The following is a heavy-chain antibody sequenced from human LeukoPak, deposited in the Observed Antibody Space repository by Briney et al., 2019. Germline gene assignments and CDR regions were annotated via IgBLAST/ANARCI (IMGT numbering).Heavy chain of an antibody. J-gene: IGHJ4*02. Sequence: SETLSLTCTVSSVSLTNYYWSWIRQPPGKGLEWIGYIFFSGTTNYNPSLKSRVTISVDTSKNQYSLKLTSVTAADTAVYFCARVGSGGAWFDFWGQGTLVTVSS. D-gene: IGHD6-19*01. CDR2: IFFSGTT. CDR1: SVSLTNYY. CDR3: ARVGSGGAWFDF. V-gene: IGHV4-59*01.